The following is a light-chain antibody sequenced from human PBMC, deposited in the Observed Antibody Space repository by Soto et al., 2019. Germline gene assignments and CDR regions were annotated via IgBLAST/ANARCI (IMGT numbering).Light chain of an antibody. CDR1: SSDVGAYTY. V-gene: IGLV2-8*01. CDR2: EVS. J-gene: IGLJ2*01. CDR3: SSYAGSNNFEV. Sequence: QSVLTQPPSASGSPGQSVTISCTGTSSDVGAYTYVSWYQQHPGKAPKLMIFEVSKRPSGVPDRFSGSKSGNTASLTVSGLQTEDEADYYCSSYAGSNNFEVFGGGTKVTVL.